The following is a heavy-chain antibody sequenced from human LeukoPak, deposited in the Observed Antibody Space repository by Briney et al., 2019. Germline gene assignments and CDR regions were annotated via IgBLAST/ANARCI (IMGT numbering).Heavy chain of an antibody. Sequence: GGSLRLSCAASAFTFTRYWMSRVRQAPGKGLEWVANINQDGSEKYYVDSVKGRFTISRDNAKNSLFLQMNSLRAEDTAVYYCARRDTSGWYYFDYWGQGTLVTVSS. CDR2: INQDGSEK. D-gene: IGHD6-19*01. CDR1: AFTFTRYW. CDR3: ARRDTSGWYYFDY. J-gene: IGHJ4*02. V-gene: IGHV3-7*01.